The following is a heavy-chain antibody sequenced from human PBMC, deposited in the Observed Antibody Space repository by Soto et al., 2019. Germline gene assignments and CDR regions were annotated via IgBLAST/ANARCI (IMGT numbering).Heavy chain of an antibody. D-gene: IGHD3-16*01. CDR3: AKDTGGPIYYYYGMDV. CDR1: GFTFDDYA. J-gene: IGHJ6*02. Sequence: GGSLRLSCAASGFTFDDYAMHWVRQAPGKGLEWVSGISWNSGSIGYADSVKGRFTISRDNAKNSLYLQMNSLRAEDTALYYCAKDTGGPIYYYYGMDVWGQGTTVTVSS. CDR2: ISWNSGSI. V-gene: IGHV3-9*01.